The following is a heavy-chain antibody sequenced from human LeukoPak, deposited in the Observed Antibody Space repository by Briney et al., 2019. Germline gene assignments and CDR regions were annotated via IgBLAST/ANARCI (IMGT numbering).Heavy chain of an antibody. Sequence: GGSLRLSCEASGFTFGGSAMSWVRQAPGKGLEWTSDISGAGRETYYADSVKGRFTISRDNSKNTLYLQLNSLGAEDTAVYFCAKIDSPRVGWRAPFDYWGQGTLVTVSS. V-gene: IGHV3-23*01. CDR1: GFTFGGSA. D-gene: IGHD6-19*01. CDR3: AKIDSPRVGWRAPFDY. CDR2: ISGAGRET. J-gene: IGHJ4*02.